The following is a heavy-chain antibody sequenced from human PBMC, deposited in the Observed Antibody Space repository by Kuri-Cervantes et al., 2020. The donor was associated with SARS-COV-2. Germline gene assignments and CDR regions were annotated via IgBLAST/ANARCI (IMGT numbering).Heavy chain of an antibody. Sequence: SETLSLTCTVSGGSISSYYWSWIRQPPGKGLEWIGSIYYSGSTYYNPSLKSRVAISVDTSKNQFSLKLSSVTAADTAVYYCAKSSSSWDYYYYGMDVWGQGTTVTVSS. CDR2: IYYSGST. CDR1: GGSISSYY. V-gene: IGHV4-39*07. CDR3: AKSSSSWDYYYYGMDV. D-gene: IGHD6-13*01. J-gene: IGHJ6*02.